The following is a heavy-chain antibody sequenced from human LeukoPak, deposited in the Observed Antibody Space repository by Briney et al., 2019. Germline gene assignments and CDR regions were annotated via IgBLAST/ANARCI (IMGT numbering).Heavy chain of an antibody. CDR1: GFTFGSYG. D-gene: IGHD6-13*01. Sequence: PGGSLRLSCAASGFTFGSYGMHWVRQAPGKGLEWVAVIWYDGSNKYYADSVKGRFTISRDNSKSTLYLQMNSLRAEDTAVYYCAKDRYSGLNTIDYWGQGTLVTVSS. CDR2: IWYDGSNK. CDR3: AKDRYSGLNTIDY. V-gene: IGHV3-30*02. J-gene: IGHJ4*02.